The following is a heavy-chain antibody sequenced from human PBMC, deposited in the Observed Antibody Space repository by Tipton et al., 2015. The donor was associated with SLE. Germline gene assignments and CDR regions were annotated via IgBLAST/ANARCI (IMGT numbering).Heavy chain of an antibody. CDR1: GFSFSNYA. D-gene: IGHD2-2*01. CDR2: ISFDGSKK. CDR3: ARDTGYCSSSTCYGGQHYYGVDV. Sequence: SLRLSCAASGFSFSNYAMHWVRQAPGKGLEWVAVISFDGSKKYYADSVKGRFTISRDKSQNTLYLQMNSLRAEDTAVYFCARDTGYCSSSTCYGGQHYYGVDVSGQGTTVTVSS. J-gene: IGHJ6*02. V-gene: IGHV3-30*04.